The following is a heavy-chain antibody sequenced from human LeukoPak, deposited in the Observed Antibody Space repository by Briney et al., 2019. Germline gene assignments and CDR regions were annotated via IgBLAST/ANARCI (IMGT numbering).Heavy chain of an antibody. CDR2: ISGSGGST. Sequence: PGGSLRLSCAASGFTFRSYAMSWVRQAPGKGLEWVSAISGSGGSTYYVDSVKGRFTISRDNSKNTLYLQVNSLRAGDTAVYYCAKELIVGATTPFDYWGQGTLVTVSS. CDR3: AKELIVGATTPFDY. CDR1: GFTFRSYA. V-gene: IGHV3-23*01. D-gene: IGHD1-26*01. J-gene: IGHJ4*02.